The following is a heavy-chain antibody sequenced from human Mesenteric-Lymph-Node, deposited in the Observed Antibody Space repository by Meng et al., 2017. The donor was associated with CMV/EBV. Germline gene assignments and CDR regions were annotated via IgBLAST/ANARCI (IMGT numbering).Heavy chain of an antibody. V-gene: IGHV4-31*03. J-gene: IGHJ4*02. D-gene: IGHD3-10*01. CDR1: GGSISSGGYY. CDR3: ARANHGSGIFDD. CDR2: IYYSGST. Sequence: TVSGGSISSGGYYWSWIRQHPGKGLEWIGYIYYSGSTFYNPSLESRVTISVETSKNHFSLRLSSVTAADTAIYYCARANHGSGIFDDWGQGSLVTVSS.